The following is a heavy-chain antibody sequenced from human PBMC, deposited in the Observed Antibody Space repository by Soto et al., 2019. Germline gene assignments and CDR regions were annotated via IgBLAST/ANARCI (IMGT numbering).Heavy chain of an antibody. CDR1: GGSVSSGSYY. CDR3: ARDPTTVTNYYSYALDV. CDR2: ISYSGST. D-gene: IGHD4-17*01. V-gene: IGHV4-61*01. J-gene: IGHJ6*02. Sequence: QVQLQESGPGLVKPSETLSLTCTVSGGSVSSGSYYWSWIRQPPGKGLEWIGYISYSGSTNYNPSLKSRLTISVDTSKNQFSLKLSSVTAADTAVYYCARDPTTVTNYYSYALDVWGQGTTVTVSS.